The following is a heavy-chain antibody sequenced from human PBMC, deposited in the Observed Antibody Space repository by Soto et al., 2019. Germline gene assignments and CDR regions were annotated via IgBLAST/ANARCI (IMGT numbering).Heavy chain of an antibody. Sequence: EVQLVESGGGLVQPGGSLRLSCAASGFTFSPYWMSWVRQAPGKGLEWVAIIKDDGGDEHYLEAVRGRFTISRDNAKKSLYLAMDSLRVEDTAVYYCAGGCGWISDTWGQGTLVTVSS. CDR3: AGGCGWISDT. J-gene: IGHJ5*02. D-gene: IGHD6-19*01. CDR2: IKDDGGDE. CDR1: GFTFSPYW. V-gene: IGHV3-7*05.